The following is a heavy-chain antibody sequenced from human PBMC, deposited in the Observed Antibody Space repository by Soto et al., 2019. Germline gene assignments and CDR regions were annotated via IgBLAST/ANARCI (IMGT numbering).Heavy chain of an antibody. Sequence: QVQLQESGPGLVKPSETLSLTCSVSGGSVSSGNYYWSWIRQPPGKGLEWIGYIYYSGGTNYNPSLKSRVTISVDTSKNQFSLKLSSVTAADTAVYYCARDLAVAGNIAFDIWGQGTMVTVSS. CDR1: GGSVSSGNYY. CDR3: ARDLAVAGNIAFDI. V-gene: IGHV4-61*01. J-gene: IGHJ3*02. D-gene: IGHD6-19*01. CDR2: IYYSGGT.